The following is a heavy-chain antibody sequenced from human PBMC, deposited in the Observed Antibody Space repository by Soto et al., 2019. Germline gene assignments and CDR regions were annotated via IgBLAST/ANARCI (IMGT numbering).Heavy chain of an antibody. J-gene: IGHJ3*02. Sequence: QVQLQESGPGLVKPSQTLSLTCTVSGGSISSGDYYWSWIRQPPGKGLEWIGYIYYSGSTYYNPSLKSRVTISVDTSKNQFSLKLSSVTAADTAVYYCARDPSYYYDSSGYYAAFDIWGQGTMVTVSS. CDR2: IYYSGST. CDR1: GGSISSGDYY. V-gene: IGHV4-30-4*01. CDR3: ARDPSYYYDSSGYYAAFDI. D-gene: IGHD3-22*01.